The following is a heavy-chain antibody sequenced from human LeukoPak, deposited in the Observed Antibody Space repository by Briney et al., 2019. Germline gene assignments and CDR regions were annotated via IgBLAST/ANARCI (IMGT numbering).Heavy chain of an antibody. CDR1: GFTFSSYA. CDR3: ATTSAMSCSSSSCYSDY. Sequence: GGSLRLSCAASGFTFSSYAMSWVRQAPEKGLEWVSGISGSGGSTYYADSVKGRFTISRDNSKNTQYLQMNSLRAEDTAVFYCATTSAMSCSSSSCYSDYWGQGTLVTVSS. V-gene: IGHV3-23*01. J-gene: IGHJ4*02. D-gene: IGHD2-2*01. CDR2: ISGSGGST.